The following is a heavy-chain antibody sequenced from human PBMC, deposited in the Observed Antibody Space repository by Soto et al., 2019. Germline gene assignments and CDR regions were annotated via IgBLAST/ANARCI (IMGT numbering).Heavy chain of an antibody. D-gene: IGHD5-12*01. J-gene: IGHJ6*02. V-gene: IGHV1-18*01. CDR1: GYIFVNYG. CDR3: AMVDNSFPPPPQDV. Sequence: QVQLVQSGDEVRKPGSSVKVSCKASGYIFVNYGIAWVRQAPGQGLEWMGWISPYSGNTHYASKVQGRLTMTTDTSTSNAYMDLGSLTSDATAVYYCAMVDNSFPPPPQDVWGQGTTVTFSS. CDR2: ISPYSGNT.